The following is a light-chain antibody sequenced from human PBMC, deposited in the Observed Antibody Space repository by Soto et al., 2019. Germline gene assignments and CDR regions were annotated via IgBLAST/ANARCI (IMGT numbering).Light chain of an antibody. CDR1: QSVSNRY. V-gene: IGKV3-20*01. CDR2: GAS. J-gene: IGKJ4*01. Sequence: EIVLTQSPGTLSLSPGERATLSCRASQSVSNRYLAWYHQKPGQAPRLLIYGASSSATGIPDRFSGSGSGTDFTLTISRLEPEEIAVYYCQQYGSSPLTFGGGTKVEIK. CDR3: QQYGSSPLT.